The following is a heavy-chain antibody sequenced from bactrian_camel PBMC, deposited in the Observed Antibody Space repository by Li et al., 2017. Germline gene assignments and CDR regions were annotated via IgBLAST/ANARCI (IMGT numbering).Heavy chain of an antibody. CDR1: GYSFSAYC. Sequence: HVQLVESGGGSVQAGGSLILSCAASGYSFSAYCMAWFRQPPGKSREGVAAIDTRGSVTIADSVKGRFSISKDTANKTLFLQMNGLKPEDTAMYFCAAGTTAFSSTWSLREDRYDYWGQGTQVTVS. J-gene: IGHJ4*01. CDR2: IDTRGSV. V-gene: IGHV3S53*01. D-gene: IGHD3*01. CDR3: AAGTTAFSSTWSLREDRYDY.